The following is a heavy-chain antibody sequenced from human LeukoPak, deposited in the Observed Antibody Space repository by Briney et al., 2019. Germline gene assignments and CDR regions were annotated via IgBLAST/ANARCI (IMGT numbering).Heavy chain of an antibody. CDR2: ISASGAVT. Sequence: GGSLRLSCAASGFSFSSYEMNWVRQAPGKGLEWISYISASGAVTRYADSMEGRFTISRDNAKNSLYLEVNSLRGEDTAVYYCARDGTPNYGIGWVYMDVWGKGTTVTVSS. D-gene: IGHD6-25*01. CDR3: ARDGTPNYGIGWVYMDV. V-gene: IGHV3-48*03. CDR1: GFSFSSYE. J-gene: IGHJ6*04.